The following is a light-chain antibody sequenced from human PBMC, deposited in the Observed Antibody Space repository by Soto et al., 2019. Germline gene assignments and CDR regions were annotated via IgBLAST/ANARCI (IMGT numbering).Light chain of an antibody. Sequence: EIVLTLSPGTLSLSPGERATLSCRASQSVGNNYLAWYQQKPGQAPRLLIYTASIRATGIPDRFSGSGSGTDFTLTISRLEPEDFAVYYCHQHAESPLTFGGGTKVDIK. J-gene: IGKJ4*01. CDR3: HQHAESPLT. V-gene: IGKV3-20*01. CDR2: TAS. CDR1: QSVGNNY.